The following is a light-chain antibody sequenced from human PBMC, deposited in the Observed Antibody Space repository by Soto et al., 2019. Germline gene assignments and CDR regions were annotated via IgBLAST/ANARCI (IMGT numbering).Light chain of an antibody. J-gene: IGKJ4*01. V-gene: IGKV3-20*01. CDR1: QSLTNNH. CDR2: DTS. CDR3: QKGGNS. Sequence: EIVLTQSPGTLSLSPGERATLSCRSSQSLTNNHFAWYQQKPGQAPRLLIYDTSSRATGVPDRFSGSGSGTDFTLTISRLEPDDFAVYYCQKGGNSFGGGTKVEI.